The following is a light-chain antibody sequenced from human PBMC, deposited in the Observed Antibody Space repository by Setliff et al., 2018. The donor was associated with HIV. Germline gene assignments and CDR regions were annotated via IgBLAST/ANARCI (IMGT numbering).Light chain of an antibody. Sequence: QSALTQPASVSGSPGQSITLSCTGTTSDVGGYNFVSWYLQHPDKAPKLIIFEVSNRPAGVPDRFSGSKSGNTATLTVSGLQPEDEGDYYCASYAGDSLELFGPGTKGTVL. J-gene: IGLJ1*01. CDR1: TSDVGGYNF. V-gene: IGLV2-8*01. CDR2: EVS. CDR3: ASYAGDSLEL.